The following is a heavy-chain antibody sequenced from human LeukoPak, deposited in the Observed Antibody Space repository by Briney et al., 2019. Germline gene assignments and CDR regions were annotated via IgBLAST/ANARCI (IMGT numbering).Heavy chain of an antibody. D-gene: IGHD4-17*01. Sequence: GGSLRLSCAASGFTFSSYAMSWVRQAPGKGLEWVSAISGSGGSTYYADSVKGRFTISRDNSKNSLYLQMNSLRAEDTAVYYCARDGNDYGEDYWGQGTLVTVSS. V-gene: IGHV3-23*01. CDR1: GFTFSSYA. CDR2: ISGSGGST. CDR3: ARDGNDYGEDY. J-gene: IGHJ4*02.